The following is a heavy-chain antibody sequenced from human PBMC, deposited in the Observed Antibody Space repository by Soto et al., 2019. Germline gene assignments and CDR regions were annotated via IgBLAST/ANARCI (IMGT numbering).Heavy chain of an antibody. CDR1: GYTFTSYG. CDR2: ISAYNGNT. J-gene: IGHJ6*02. V-gene: IGHV1-18*01. CDR3: ARDLVITFGGVIVPFGMDV. D-gene: IGHD3-16*02. Sequence: QVQLVQSGAEVKKPGASVKVSCKASGYTFTSYGISWVRQAPGQGLEWMGWISAYNGNTNYAQKLQGRVTMTTDTXKSLAXXELRSLRSDDTAVYYCARDLVITFGGVIVPFGMDVWGQGTTVTVSS.